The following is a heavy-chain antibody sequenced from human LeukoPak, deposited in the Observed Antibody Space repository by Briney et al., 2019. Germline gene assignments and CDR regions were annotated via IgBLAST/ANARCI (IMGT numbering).Heavy chain of an antibody. J-gene: IGHJ4*02. CDR1: GGSIGFYY. CDR2: IYYTGST. D-gene: IGHD3-10*01. CDR3: ARSMVRGAYYEFDY. Sequence: SETLSLTCTVSGGSIGFYYWTWIRQPPGKGLEWIGYIYYTGSTNYNPSLKSRVTISVDTSKNQVSLKLTSVTAADTAVYYCARSMVRGAYYEFDYWGQGTLVTVSS. V-gene: IGHV4-59*01.